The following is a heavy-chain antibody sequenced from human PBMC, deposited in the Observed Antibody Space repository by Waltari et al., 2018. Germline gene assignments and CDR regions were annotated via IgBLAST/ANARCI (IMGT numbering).Heavy chain of an antibody. CDR3: ARGGLDSSWYWRN. CDR1: GSTFSSHW. CDR2: IKQDGRGK. Sequence: EVQLVESGGGLVQPGGSLRLPCAASGSTFSSHWKTWVRQAPGKGRGWVANIKQDGRGKYYVDSVKGRFTISRENAKSSLYLQMESLRGDDTAVYYCARGGLDSSWYWRNWGQGTLVTVSS. J-gene: IGHJ4*02. D-gene: IGHD6-13*01. V-gene: IGHV3-7*04.